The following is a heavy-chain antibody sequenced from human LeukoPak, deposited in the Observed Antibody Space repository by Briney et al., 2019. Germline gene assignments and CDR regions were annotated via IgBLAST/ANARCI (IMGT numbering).Heavy chain of an antibody. V-gene: IGHV3-48*01. CDR2: IVSSGDTI. Sequence: GGSLRLSCAASGFTFSSYSMNWVRQAPGKGLEWVSYIVSSGDTIYYADSVKGRFTISRDNAKNSLYLQMNSLRAEDTAVYYCAKDWEKYSSSWTGYFDLWGRGTLVTVSS. D-gene: IGHD6-13*01. J-gene: IGHJ2*01. CDR1: GFTFSSYS. CDR3: AKDWEKYSSSWTGYFDL.